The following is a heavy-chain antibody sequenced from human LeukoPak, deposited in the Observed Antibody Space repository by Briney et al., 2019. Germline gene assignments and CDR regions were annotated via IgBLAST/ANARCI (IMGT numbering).Heavy chain of an antibody. CDR2: MYPKSRNT. CDR3: ARDLGHGGSYYMDV. D-gene: IGHD1-26*01. CDR1: GYTFNTYD. J-gene: IGHJ6*03. V-gene: IGHV1-8*03. Sequence: ASVKVSCKASGYTFNTYDINWVRQVPGQGLEWMGWMYPKSRNTGYAQKFQGRVSINRNISISTAYMELSSLRSEDTAVYYCARDLGHGGSYYMDVWGRGTTVTVSS.